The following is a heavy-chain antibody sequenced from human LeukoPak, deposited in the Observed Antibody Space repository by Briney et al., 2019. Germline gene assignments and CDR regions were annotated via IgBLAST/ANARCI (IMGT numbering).Heavy chain of an antibody. CDR2: ISAYNGNT. D-gene: IGHD2-2*01. J-gene: IGHJ5*02. Sequence: ASVKVSCKASGYTFTSYGISWVRQAPRQGLEWMGWISAYNGNTNYAQRLQGRVTMTTDTSTSTAYMELRSLRSDDTAVYYCARGVVTSWSSYNWFDPWGQGTLVTVSS. CDR3: ARGVVTSWSSYNWFDP. V-gene: IGHV1-18*01. CDR1: GYTFTSYG.